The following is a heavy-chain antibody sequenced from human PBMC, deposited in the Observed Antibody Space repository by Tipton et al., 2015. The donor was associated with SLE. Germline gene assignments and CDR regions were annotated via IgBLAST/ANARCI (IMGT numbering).Heavy chain of an antibody. CDR2: FYFSGSS. J-gene: IGHJ4*02. CDR3: AKDYNHDNADYN. D-gene: IGHD4-17*01. Sequence: TLSLTCSVSGVSISTYYWSWIRQSPGKGLEWIGFFYFSGSSQYNPSLKSRVAISADKSKNQFSLKLSSVTVADTAVYYCAKDYNHDNADYNWGQGTLVIVSS. CDR1: GVSISTYY. V-gene: IGHV4-59*12.